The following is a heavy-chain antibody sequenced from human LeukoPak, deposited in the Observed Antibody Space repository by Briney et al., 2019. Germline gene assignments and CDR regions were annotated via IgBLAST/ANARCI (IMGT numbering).Heavy chain of an antibody. V-gene: IGHV4-30-4*08. Sequence: QPSETLSLTCTVSGGSISSGDYYWSWIRQPPGKGLEWIGYIYYSGSTYYNPSLKSRVTISVDTSKNQFSLNLSSVTAADTAVYYCARDRNFLIHYYDSSGYEYYFDYWGQGTLVTVSS. D-gene: IGHD3-22*01. J-gene: IGHJ4*02. CDR2: IYYSGST. CDR1: GGSISSGDYY. CDR3: ARDRNFLIHYYDSSGYEYYFDY.